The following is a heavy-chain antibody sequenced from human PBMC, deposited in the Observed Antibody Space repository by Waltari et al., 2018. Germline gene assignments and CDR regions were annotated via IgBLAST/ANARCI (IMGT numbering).Heavy chain of an antibody. J-gene: IGHJ6*03. D-gene: IGHD1-1*01. CDR2: IYYSGST. Sequence: QVQLQESGPGLVKPSETLSLTCTVSGGSISSYYWSWIRQPPGKGLEWIGYIYYSGSTNYHPSLNSRVTISVDTSKNQFSLKLSSVTAADTAVYYCARAQTGTTDYYYYYMDVWGKGTTVTVSS. CDR3: ARAQTGTTDYYYYYMDV. V-gene: IGHV4-59*12. CDR1: GGSISSYY.